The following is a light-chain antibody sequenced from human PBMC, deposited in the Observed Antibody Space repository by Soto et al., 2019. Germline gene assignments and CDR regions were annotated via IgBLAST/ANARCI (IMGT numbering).Light chain of an antibody. V-gene: IGKV3-20*01. J-gene: IGKJ2*01. CDR2: GAS. CDR1: QSASSSY. Sequence: EIVLTQSPGTLSLYPGERATLSCSASQSASSSYLAWYQQKPGQAPRLLIYGASSRATGIPDRFSGSGSGTDFTLTISRLEPEDFAVYYGHQYGSSPSYTFGQGTKLEIK. CDR3: HQYGSSPSYT.